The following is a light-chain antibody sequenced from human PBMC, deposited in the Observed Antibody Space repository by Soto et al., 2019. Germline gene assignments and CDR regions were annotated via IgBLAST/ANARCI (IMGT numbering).Light chain of an antibody. CDR3: QQYNNWPV. V-gene: IGKV3D-20*02. CDR2: DAV. CDR1: QTVTSSY. Sequence: VLTQSPGSLSLSPGERATVSCRASQTVTSSYLAWYQQRPGQAPQLLIYDAVKRATGIPDRFSGSESGRDYTLTISRPDPEDSAVYYCQQYNNWPVFGGGTKVEIK. J-gene: IGKJ4*01.